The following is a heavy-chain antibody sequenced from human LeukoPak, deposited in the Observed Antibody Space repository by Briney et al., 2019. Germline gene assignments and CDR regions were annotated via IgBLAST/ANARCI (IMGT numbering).Heavy chain of an antibody. V-gene: IGHV4-59*01. CDR2: IYYSGSI. Sequence: SETLSLTCTVSGASISSYYWSWIRQPPGKGLEWIGDIYYSGSIKYNPSLKSRVTMSVDTSKNQFSLKLSSMTAADTAIYYCARENPSGYYNRPIDYWGQGTLVTVSS. CDR1: GASISSYY. D-gene: IGHD3-22*01. J-gene: IGHJ4*02. CDR3: ARENPSGYYNRPIDY.